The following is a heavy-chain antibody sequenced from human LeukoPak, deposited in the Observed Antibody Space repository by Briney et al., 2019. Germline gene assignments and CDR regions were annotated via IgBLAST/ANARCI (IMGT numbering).Heavy chain of an antibody. D-gene: IGHD6-13*01. CDR2: ISAYNGNT. V-gene: IGHV1-18*01. CDR1: GYTFTSYG. Sequence: ASVKVSCKASGYTFTSYGISWVRRAPGQGLEWMGWISAYNGNTNYAQKLQGRVTMTTDTSTSAAYMELRSLRSDDTAVYYCASFPNAAAGPDYYYYGMDVWGQGTRSPSP. J-gene: IGHJ6*02. CDR3: ASFPNAAAGPDYYYYGMDV.